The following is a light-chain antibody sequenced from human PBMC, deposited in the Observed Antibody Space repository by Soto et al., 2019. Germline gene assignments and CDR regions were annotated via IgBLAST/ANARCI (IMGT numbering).Light chain of an antibody. CDR2: GVN. Sequence: QSALTQPASVSGSPGQSVTISCNGSISDLGTYNYVSWFQQHPDKAPKLMIFGVNDRPSGVSDRFSGSKSGNTASLTISGLQAEYEADYYCCSYSTITTYVFGTGTKVTVL. CDR3: CSYSTITTYV. V-gene: IGLV2-14*03. CDR1: ISDLGTYNY. J-gene: IGLJ1*01.